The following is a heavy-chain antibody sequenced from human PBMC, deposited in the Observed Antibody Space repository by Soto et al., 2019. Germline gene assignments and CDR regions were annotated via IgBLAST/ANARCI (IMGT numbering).Heavy chain of an antibody. V-gene: IGHV3-73*01. Sequence: PGGSLRLSCAASGFTFSGSAMHWVRQASGKGLEWVGRIRSKANSYATAYAASVKGRFTISRGDSKNTAYLQMNSLKTEDTAVYYCTRHYYDSSGSLKTDYWGQGTLVTVSS. CDR3: TRHYYDSSGSLKTDY. CDR1: GFTFSGSA. D-gene: IGHD3-22*01. CDR2: IRSKANSYAT. J-gene: IGHJ4*02.